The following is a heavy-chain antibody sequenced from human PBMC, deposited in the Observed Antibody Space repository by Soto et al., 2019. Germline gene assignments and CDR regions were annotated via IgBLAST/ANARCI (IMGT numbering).Heavy chain of an antibody. CDR1: GYPFSDNQ. CDR3: ARKHSLDYIRWGLDP. J-gene: IGHJ5*02. Sequence: QVQLVQSGTEVKKPGASVKVSCKASGYPFSDNQIYWLRRAPGQGLEWMGRINTKSADTNYAHKFQGRITMTRNTSIDTAYLELTGLTSDDTATYYCARKHSLDYIRWGLDPWGQGTLVTVSS. CDR2: INTKSADT. V-gene: IGHV1-2*07. D-gene: IGHD4-4*01.